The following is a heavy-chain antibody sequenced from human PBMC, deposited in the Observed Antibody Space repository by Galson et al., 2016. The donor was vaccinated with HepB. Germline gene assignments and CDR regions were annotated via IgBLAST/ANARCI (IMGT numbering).Heavy chain of an antibody. Sequence: SLRLSCAASVFTFSSYAMNWVRQAPGKGLEWVSGISGSGGSTYYADSVKGRFTISRDNSKNTLYLQMNSLRAEDTAVYYCARDTGVVPCFDPWGQGTLVTVSS. D-gene: IGHD2-15*01. J-gene: IGHJ5*02. CDR3: ARDTGVVPCFDP. CDR2: ISGSGGST. V-gene: IGHV3-23*01. CDR1: VFTFSSYA.